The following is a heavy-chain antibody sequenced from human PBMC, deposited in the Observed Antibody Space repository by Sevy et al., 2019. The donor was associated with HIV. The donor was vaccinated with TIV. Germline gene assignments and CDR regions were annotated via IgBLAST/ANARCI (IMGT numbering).Heavy chain of an antibody. J-gene: IGHJ3*02. CDR1: GFSLISYW. CDR2: INKVGTEK. Sequence: GGSLRLSCAAFGFSLISYWMGWVRQPPEKGLGWVAKINKVGTEKNYVDSVKGGFTSSSDTAKNSLYLQMNSLRAEDTAVYYCANKGGSRPNDAFDTWGQGTMVTVSS. CDR3: ANKGGSRPNDAFDT. V-gene: IGHV3-7*01. D-gene: IGHD3-10*01.